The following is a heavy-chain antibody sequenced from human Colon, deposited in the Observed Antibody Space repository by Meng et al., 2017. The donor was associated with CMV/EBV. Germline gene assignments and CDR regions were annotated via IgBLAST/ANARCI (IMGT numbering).Heavy chain of an antibody. Sequence: GESLKISCAASGFTFNDYEMIWVRQAPGGGLDWISYIDGSANDIHYADSVKGRFTVSRDNARNSLDLHMNSLRAEDTAVYYCARVVAVVPLAHPTRYYFYAMDVWDQGTTVTVSS. CDR3: ARVVAVVPLAHPTRYYFYAMDV. J-gene: IGHJ6*02. CDR1: GFTFNDYE. D-gene: IGHD2-15*01. CDR2: IDGSANDI. V-gene: IGHV3-48*03.